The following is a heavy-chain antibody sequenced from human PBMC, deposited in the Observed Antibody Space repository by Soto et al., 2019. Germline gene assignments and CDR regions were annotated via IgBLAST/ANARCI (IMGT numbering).Heavy chain of an antibody. CDR3: ARLNPSYSYGQL. D-gene: IGHD5-18*01. J-gene: IGHJ4*02. CDR2: MDPRESDA. Sequence: EVQLVQSGPEVKKPGESLRISCKGSGYSFTNYWISWVRQMPGKGLEWMGRMDPRESDAKYSPSFQGHVTISADKSISTAYLQWSSLTASDTAMYYCARLNPSYSYGQLWGQGTLVTVSS. V-gene: IGHV5-10-1*01. CDR1: GYSFTNYW.